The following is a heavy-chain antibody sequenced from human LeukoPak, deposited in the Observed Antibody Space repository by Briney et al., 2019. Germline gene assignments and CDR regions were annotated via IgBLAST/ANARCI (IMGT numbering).Heavy chain of an antibody. J-gene: IGHJ4*02. D-gene: IGHD2-21*02. Sequence: PSETLSLTCTVSGYSISSGYYWGWIRQPPGKGLEWIGSIYHSGRTYYNPSLKSRVTISVDTSKNQFSLKMSSVTAADTAVYYCARDLASCAGDCYSDGFDYWGQGALVTVSS. V-gene: IGHV4-38-2*02. CDR3: ARDLASCAGDCYSDGFDY. CDR2: IYHSGRT. CDR1: GYSISSGYY.